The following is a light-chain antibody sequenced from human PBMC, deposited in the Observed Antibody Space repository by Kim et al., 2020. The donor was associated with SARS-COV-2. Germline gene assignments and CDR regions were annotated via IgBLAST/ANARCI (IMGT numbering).Light chain of an antibody. Sequence: PIPISCTGTGRDVDGFNYIPWYQQHPGKVPQLIIYAVSERHSGVSNRFSGSKSGNTASLTIYGLQAEDEADYYCSSYVSGNTYVFGTGTKVTVL. J-gene: IGLJ1*01. CDR1: GRDVDGFNY. V-gene: IGLV2-14*03. CDR3: SSYVSGNTYV. CDR2: AVS.